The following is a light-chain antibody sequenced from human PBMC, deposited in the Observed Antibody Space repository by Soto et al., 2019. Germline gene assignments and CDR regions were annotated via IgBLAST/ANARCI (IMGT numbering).Light chain of an antibody. CDR3: AVWDDSLNGHLV. V-gene: IGLV2-14*01. CDR1: SSDVGGYDY. J-gene: IGLJ2*01. Sequence: QSALTQPASVSGSPGQSITISCTGTSSDVGGYDYVSWYQQHPGKAPKLMIFEVSDRPSGVSNRFSGSKSGNTASLTISGLQAEDEADYYCAVWDDSLNGHLVFGGGTKLTVL. CDR2: EVS.